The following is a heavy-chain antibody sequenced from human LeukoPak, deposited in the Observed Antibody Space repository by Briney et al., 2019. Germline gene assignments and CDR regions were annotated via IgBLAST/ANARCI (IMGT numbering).Heavy chain of an antibody. CDR1: GYTFTDHY. CDR2: INPKTGAT. CDR3: VRVAYCGANCYYYVDS. J-gene: IGHJ4*02. V-gene: IGHV1-2*02. D-gene: IGHD2-21*02. Sequence: GASVKVSCKASGYTFTDHYMHWVRQAPGQGLEWMGFINPKTGATRYAQKLQGSITVTRDTSVNTAYMELSGLGPDDTAMYYCVRVAYCGANCYYYVDSWGQGTLATVSS.